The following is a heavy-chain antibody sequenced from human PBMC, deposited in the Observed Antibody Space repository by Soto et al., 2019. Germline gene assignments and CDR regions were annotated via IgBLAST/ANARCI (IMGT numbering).Heavy chain of an antibody. CDR3: ARITGTSSWYYYYGVDV. CDR2: TYYRSKWHN. J-gene: IGHJ6*02. V-gene: IGHV6-1*01. D-gene: IGHD2-2*01. Sequence: SQTLSLTFVISGDSVSSNSAAWGWIRQSPSRGLEWLGMTYYRSKWHNDYDMSVKSRITINPDTSKNQFSLQLSSVTFEDSAVYYCARITGTSSWYYYYGVDVWGPGTTVTVSS. CDR1: GDSVSSNSAA.